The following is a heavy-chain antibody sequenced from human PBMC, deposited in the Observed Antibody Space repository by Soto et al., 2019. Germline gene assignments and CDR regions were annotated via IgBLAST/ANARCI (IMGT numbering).Heavy chain of an antibody. CDR3: ARGKLSDYVWGSYRYHFDS. V-gene: IGHV4-34*01. CDR2: INHSGST. J-gene: IGHJ4*02. D-gene: IGHD3-16*02. Sequence: SETLSLTCAVYGGSFSGYYWSWIRQPPGKGLEWIGEINHSGSTNYNPSLKSRVTISVDTSKNQFSLKLSSVTAADTAAYYCARGKLSDYVWGSYRYHFDSWGKGTVVNVYS. CDR1: GGSFSGYY.